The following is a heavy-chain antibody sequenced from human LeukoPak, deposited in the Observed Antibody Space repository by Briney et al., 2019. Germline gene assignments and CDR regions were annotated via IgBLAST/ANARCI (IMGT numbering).Heavy chain of an antibody. Sequence: ASVKVSCKASGYTFTGYYMHWVRQAPGQGLEWMGWINPNSGGTNYAQKFQGGVTMTRDTSISTAYMELSRLRSDDTAVYYCARGLHTGVVVGDYWGQGTLVTVSS. CDR1: GYTFTGYY. CDR3: ARGLHTGVVVGDY. CDR2: INPNSGGT. V-gene: IGHV1-2*02. J-gene: IGHJ4*02. D-gene: IGHD2-15*01.